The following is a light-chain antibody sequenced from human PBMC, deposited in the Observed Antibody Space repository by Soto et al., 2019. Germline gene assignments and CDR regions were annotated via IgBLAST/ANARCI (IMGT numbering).Light chain of an antibody. V-gene: IGKV1-9*01. CDR3: HQLNSYPRLT. J-gene: IGKJ4*01. CDR1: QGISSY. Sequence: DIQLTQSPSFLSASVGDRVTITCRASQGISSYLAWYQQKPGKAPKLLIYATSTLRSGVPARFSGSGSGTEFTLTMSSRPPEDFATYYCHQLNSYPRLTFGGGTKVEMK. CDR2: ATS.